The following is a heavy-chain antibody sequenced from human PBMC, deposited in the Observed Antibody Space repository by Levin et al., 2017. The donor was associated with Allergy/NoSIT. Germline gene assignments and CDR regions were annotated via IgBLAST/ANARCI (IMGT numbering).Heavy chain of an antibody. J-gene: IGHJ6*02. V-gene: IGHV1-2*06. CDR1: GYTFTGYY. CDR3: ARDRRLRFLEEGYYYYGMDV. Sequence: GESLKISCKASGYTFTGYYMHWVRQAPGQGLEWMGRINPNSGGTNYAQKFQGRVTMTRDTSISTAYMELSRLRSDDTAVYYCARDRRLRFLEEGYYYYGMDVWGQGTTVTVSS. D-gene: IGHD3-3*01. CDR2: INPNSGGT.